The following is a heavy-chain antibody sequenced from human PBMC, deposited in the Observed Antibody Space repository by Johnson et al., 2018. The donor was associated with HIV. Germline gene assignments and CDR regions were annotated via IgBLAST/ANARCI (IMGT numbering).Heavy chain of an antibody. V-gene: IGHV3-30*03. D-gene: IGHD6-19*01. CDR3: ARAMEQWLNYVPFYV. Sequence: QVQLVESGGGVVQPGRSLRLSCAASGFIFSDYAIHWVRQAPGQGLEWVSVVSYDGRNTKYADSVKGRFTISRDNSNNTLSLQLNNLRPDDTAIYYCARAMEQWLNYVPFYVWGQGTMVTVSS. J-gene: IGHJ3*01. CDR1: GFIFSDYA. CDR2: VSYDGRNT.